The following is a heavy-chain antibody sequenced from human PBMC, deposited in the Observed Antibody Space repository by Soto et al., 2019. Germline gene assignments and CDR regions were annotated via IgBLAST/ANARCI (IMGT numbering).Heavy chain of an antibody. CDR2: IYYSGST. CDR3: ARHSLGVVVVPAAMALSWFDP. D-gene: IGHD2-2*01. J-gene: IGHJ5*02. Sequence: SETLSLTYTDSGGSISSSSYYWGWIRQPPGKGLEWIGSIYYSGSTYYNPSLKSRVTISVDTSKNQFSLKLSSVTAADTAVYYCARHSLGVVVVPAAMALSWFDPWGQGTLVTVSS. CDR1: GGSISSSSYY. V-gene: IGHV4-39*01.